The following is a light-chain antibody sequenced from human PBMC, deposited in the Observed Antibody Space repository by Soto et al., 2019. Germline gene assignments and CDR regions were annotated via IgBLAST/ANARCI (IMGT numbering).Light chain of an antibody. CDR1: QSVNIY. CDR3: QQYNFWPSWT. Sequence: EIVMTPSPATLSVSPRERATLSCRASQSVNIYLAWYQQRPGQAPRLLIFGASSRATGIPARFSGSGSGTEFTLTISSLQSEDFAVYYCQQYNFWPSWTFGQGTKVDIK. V-gene: IGKV3D-15*01. J-gene: IGKJ1*01. CDR2: GAS.